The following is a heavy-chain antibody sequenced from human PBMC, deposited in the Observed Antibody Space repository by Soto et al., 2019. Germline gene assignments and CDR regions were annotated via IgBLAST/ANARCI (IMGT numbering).Heavy chain of an antibody. D-gene: IGHD6-6*01. CDR1: GFTFSSYG. V-gene: IGHV3-30*18. CDR3: AKESRAARPIGYCYGKDV. CDR2: ISYDGSNK. Sequence: QVQLVESGGGVVQPGRSLRLSCAASGFTFSSYGMHWVRQAPGKGLEWVAVISYDGSNKYYADSVKGRFTISRDNSKNSLYLQMNRLRAEDTAVYYCAKESRAARPIGYCYGKDVWGQGTTVTVSS. J-gene: IGHJ6*02.